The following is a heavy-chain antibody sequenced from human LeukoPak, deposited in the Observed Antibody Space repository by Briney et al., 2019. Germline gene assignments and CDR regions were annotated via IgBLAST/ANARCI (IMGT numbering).Heavy chain of an antibody. CDR2: ISDSGGST. Sequence: GGSLRLSCAGSGFSFDDYAMHWVRQTPGKGLEWVSAISDSGGSTYDADSVKGRFTISRDNSKNTLYLQMNSLRAEDTAVYYCARDTRTTAHYYYYMDVWGKGTTVTVSS. CDR1: GFSFDDYA. D-gene: IGHD2/OR15-2a*01. J-gene: IGHJ6*03. CDR3: ARDTRTTAHYYYYMDV. V-gene: IGHV3-23*01.